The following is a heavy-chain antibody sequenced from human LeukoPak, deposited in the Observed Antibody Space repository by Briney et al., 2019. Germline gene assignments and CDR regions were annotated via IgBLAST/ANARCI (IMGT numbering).Heavy chain of an antibody. Sequence: PGGSLRLSCAAAGYTFSNYVMHWVRQAPGKGLEWVAFTLSDGSSKYYADSVKGRFTISRDNSKNTLYLQMNSLRPEDTAVYYCAKPRTTGGTLDYFDYWGQGTLVTVSS. CDR3: AKPRTTGGTLDYFDY. CDR2: TLSDGSSK. J-gene: IGHJ4*02. V-gene: IGHV3-30*02. D-gene: IGHD2-15*01. CDR1: GYTFSNYV.